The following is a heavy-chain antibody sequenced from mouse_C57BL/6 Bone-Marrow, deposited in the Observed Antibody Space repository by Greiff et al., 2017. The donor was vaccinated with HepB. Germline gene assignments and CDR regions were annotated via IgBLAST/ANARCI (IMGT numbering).Heavy chain of an antibody. CDR3: ARYLTTVVDY. Sequence: EVKLMESGPGLVKPSQSLSLTCSVTGYSITSGYYWNCIRQFPGNKLEWMGYISYDGSNNYNPSLKNRISITRDTSKNQFCLKLNSVTTEDTATYYGARYLTTVVDYWGQGASVTVSS. CDR2: ISYDGSN. J-gene: IGHJ4*01. CDR1: GYSITSGYY. D-gene: IGHD1-1*01. V-gene: IGHV3-6*01.